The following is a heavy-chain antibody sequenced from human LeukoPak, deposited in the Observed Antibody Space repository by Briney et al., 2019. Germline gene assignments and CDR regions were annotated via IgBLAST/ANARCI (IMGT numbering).Heavy chain of an antibody. J-gene: IGHJ4*02. Sequence: GGSLRLSCAASGFTFSSYEMNWVRQAPGKGLEWVSPISSSGSTKYYADSLKGRFTISRDNAKNTVYLQMNSLRAEDTAVYYCARGSAVGAYFDYWGQGTLVTVSS. V-gene: IGHV3-48*03. CDR2: ISSSGSTK. CDR1: GFTFSSYE. D-gene: IGHD3-10*01. CDR3: ARGSAVGAYFDY.